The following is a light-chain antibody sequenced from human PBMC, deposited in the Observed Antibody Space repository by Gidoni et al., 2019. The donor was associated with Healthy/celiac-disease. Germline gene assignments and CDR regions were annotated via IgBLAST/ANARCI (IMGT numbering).Light chain of an antibody. J-gene: IGKJ1*01. Sequence: DIQMPQSPSSLSASVGDRVTITCQASQDISNYLNWYQQKPGKAPKLLIYDASNLETGVPSRFSGSGSGTDFTFTISSLQPEDIATYYCQQYDNLPGTFXQXTKVEIK. CDR2: DAS. V-gene: IGKV1-33*01. CDR3: QQYDNLPGT. CDR1: QDISNY.